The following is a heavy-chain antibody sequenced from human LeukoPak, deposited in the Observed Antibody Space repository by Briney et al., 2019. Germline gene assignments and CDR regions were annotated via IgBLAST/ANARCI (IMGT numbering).Heavy chain of an antibody. CDR1: GFTFTSYG. CDR3: AKGGELLAR. Sequence: GGSLRLSCAASGFTFTSYGMHWVRQAPGKGLEWVGFIRYDRSNRYYADSVKGRFTIFSDNSKNTLYLQMNSLRAEDTAVYYCAKGGELLARWGQGTLVTVSS. CDR2: IRYDRSNR. J-gene: IGHJ4*02. V-gene: IGHV3-30*02. D-gene: IGHD1-7*01.